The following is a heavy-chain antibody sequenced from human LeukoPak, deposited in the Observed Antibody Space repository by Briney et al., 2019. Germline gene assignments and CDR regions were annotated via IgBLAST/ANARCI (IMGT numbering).Heavy chain of an antibody. CDR1: GGTFSSYA. CDR2: MNPNSGNT. J-gene: IGHJ5*02. V-gene: IGHV1-8*02. Sequence: ASVKVSCKASGGTFSSYAISWVRQATGQGLEWMGWMNPNSGNTGYAQKFQGRVTMTRNTSISTAYMELSSLRSEDTAVYYCARARIAVAGYNWFDPWGQGTLVTVSS. CDR3: ARARIAVAGYNWFDP. D-gene: IGHD6-19*01.